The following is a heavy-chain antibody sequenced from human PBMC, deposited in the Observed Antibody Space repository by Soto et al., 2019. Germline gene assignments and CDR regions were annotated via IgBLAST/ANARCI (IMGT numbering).Heavy chain of an antibody. Sequence: QVQLVQSGTEVKNPGASVRVSCQASGYTFTTYPMHWVRQAPGQGLEWMAWINTGNGDTKYSQKFQGRVTVTRDTSASTAYMDLSSLQSEDTAVFYCESGSGWFSPDYWGQGTLVTVSS. CDR2: INTGNGDT. V-gene: IGHV1-3*04. CDR3: ESGSGWFSPDY. D-gene: IGHD6-19*01. CDR1: GYTFTTYP. J-gene: IGHJ4*02.